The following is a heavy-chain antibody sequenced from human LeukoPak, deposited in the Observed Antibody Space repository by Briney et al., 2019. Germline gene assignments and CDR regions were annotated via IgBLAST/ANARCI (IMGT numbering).Heavy chain of an antibody. J-gene: IGHJ4*02. D-gene: IGHD1-26*01. CDR2: IIPIFGTA. CDR3: ARSNPKVGATLSGYFDY. V-gene: IGHV1-69*13. Sequence: GASVKVSCKASGGTFSSYAISWVRQAPGQGLEWMGGIIPIFGTANYAQKFQGRVTITADESTSTAYMELSSLRSEDTAVYYCARSNPKVGATLSGYFDYWGQGTLVTVSS. CDR1: GGTFSSYA.